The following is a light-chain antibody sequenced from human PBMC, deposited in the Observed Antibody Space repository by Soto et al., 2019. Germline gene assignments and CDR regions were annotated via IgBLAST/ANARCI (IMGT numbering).Light chain of an antibody. J-gene: IGLJ2*01. Sequence: QSVLTQPASVSGSPGQSITISCTGTSRDVGGYNYVSWHQQYPGKAPKVIITEVSNRPSGVPDRFSGSKSGNTASLTVSGLQAEDEADYYCSSYAGSNNLNVVFGGGTKLTVL. CDR3: SSYAGSNNLNVV. V-gene: IGLV2-8*01. CDR2: EVS. CDR1: SRDVGGYNY.